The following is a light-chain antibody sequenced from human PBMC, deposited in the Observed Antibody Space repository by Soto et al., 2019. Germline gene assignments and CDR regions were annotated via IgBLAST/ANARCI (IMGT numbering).Light chain of an antibody. CDR3: TSYAGTYSFFYV. Sequence: QSSLTQPPSASGCPGQSVTISCTGTSSDVGAYNYVSWYQQLPGKAPKLIIYEVSKRPSGVPDRFSGSKSGNTASLTVSGLQAEDEADYYFTSYAGTYSFFYVFGTGTKVPVL. J-gene: IGLJ1*01. CDR2: EVS. V-gene: IGLV2-8*01. CDR1: SSDVGAYNY.